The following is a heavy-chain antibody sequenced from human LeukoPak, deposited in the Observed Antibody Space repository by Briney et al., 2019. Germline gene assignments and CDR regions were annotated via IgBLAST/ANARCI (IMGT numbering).Heavy chain of an antibody. V-gene: IGHV3-30*18. D-gene: IGHD5/OR15-5a*01. CDR2: ISYDGSNK. J-gene: IGHJ4*02. CDR1: GFTFSSYG. CDR3: AKVDCLGICERYYFDY. Sequence: GRSLRLSCAASGFTFSSYGMHWVRQAPGKGLEWVAVISYDGSNKYYADSVKGRFTISRDNSKNTLYLQMNSLRAEDTAVYYCAKVDCLGICERYYFDYWGQGTLVTVSS.